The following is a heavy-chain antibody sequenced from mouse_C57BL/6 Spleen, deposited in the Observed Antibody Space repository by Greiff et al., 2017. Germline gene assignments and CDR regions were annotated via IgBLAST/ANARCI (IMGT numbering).Heavy chain of an antibody. V-gene: IGHV1-53*01. Sequence: VQLQQPGTELVKPGASVKLSCKASGYTFTSYWMHWVKQRPGQGLEWIGNINPSNGGTNYNEKFKSKATLTVDKSSSTAYMQLSSLTSEDSAVYYCAIPDYDKATYYAMDYWGQGTSVTVSS. CDR1: GYTFTSYW. CDR2: INPSNGGT. J-gene: IGHJ4*01. D-gene: IGHD2-4*01. CDR3: AIPDYDKATYYAMDY.